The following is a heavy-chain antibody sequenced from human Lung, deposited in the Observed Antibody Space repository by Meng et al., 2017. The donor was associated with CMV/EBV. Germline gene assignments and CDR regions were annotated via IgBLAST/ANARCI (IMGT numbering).Heavy chain of an antibody. CDR3: ARSGLGNYYYGMDV. D-gene: IGHD6-19*01. CDR1: GGTFSSYT. J-gene: IGHJ6*02. V-gene: IGHV1-69*02. Sequence: SVKVSCKASGGTFSSYTISWVRQATGQGLEWMGRIIPILGIANYTQKFQGRVTITAVKSTSTAYMELSRLRSEDTGVYDCARSGLGNYYYGMDVWGQGTTVTVSS. CDR2: IIPILGIA.